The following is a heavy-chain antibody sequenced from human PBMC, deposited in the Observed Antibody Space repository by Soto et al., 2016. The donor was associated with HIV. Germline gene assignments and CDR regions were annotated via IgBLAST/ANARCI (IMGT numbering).Heavy chain of an antibody. CDR2: MNPNSGNT. CDR3: ARDNGSHLDRRVVVVAATLFD. CDR1: GYTFSSYD. J-gene: IGHJ4*02. D-gene: IGHD2-15*01. Sequence: QVQLVQSGAEVKKPGASVKVSCKASGYTFSSYDINWVRQATGQGLEWMGWMNPNSGNTGYAQKFQGRVTITRSTSISTAYMELSSLRSEDTAVYYCARDNGSHLDRRVVVVAATLFDWGQGTLVTVSS. V-gene: IGHV1-8*03.